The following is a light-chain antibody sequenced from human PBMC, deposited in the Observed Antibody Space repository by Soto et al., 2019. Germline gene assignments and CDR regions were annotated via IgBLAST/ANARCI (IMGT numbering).Light chain of an antibody. V-gene: IGKV1-27*01. J-gene: IGKJ1*01. CDR1: QGISNY. CDR2: AAS. Sequence: DIQMTQSPSSLSASVGDRVTITCRASQGISNYLAWYQQKPGKVPKVLIYAASTLQSGVPPRFSGSGSGTDFTLTISSLQPEDVATYYCQKYNSSPETSGQGTKV. CDR3: QKYNSSPET.